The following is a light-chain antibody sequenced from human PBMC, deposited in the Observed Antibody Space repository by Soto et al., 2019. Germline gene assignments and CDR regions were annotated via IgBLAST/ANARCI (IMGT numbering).Light chain of an antibody. Sequence: EIVMTQSPSTLSVSPGGRATLSCRASQSVGSSLAWYQQKAGQPPRLLISDASLRATGIPARFSGSGSGTDFTLTISSLAPEDFALYYCQHRSNWPPTWTFGQGTKVDI. CDR1: QSVGSS. CDR3: QHRSNWPPTWT. J-gene: IGKJ1*01. CDR2: DAS. V-gene: IGKV3-11*01.